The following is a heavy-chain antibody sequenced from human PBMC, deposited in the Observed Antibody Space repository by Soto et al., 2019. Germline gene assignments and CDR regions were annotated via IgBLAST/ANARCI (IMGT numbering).Heavy chain of an antibody. Sequence: PSETLSLTCAVYGWSFSGYYWSWIRQPPGKGLEWIGEINHSGSTNYNPSLKSRVTISVDTSKNQFSLKLSSVTAADTAVYYCARDGYCSGGSCYSRDFWYDPWGQGTLVTVSS. CDR3: ARDGYCSGGSCYSRDFWYDP. CDR1: GWSFSGYY. J-gene: IGHJ5*02. V-gene: IGHV4-34*01. D-gene: IGHD2-15*01. CDR2: INHSGST.